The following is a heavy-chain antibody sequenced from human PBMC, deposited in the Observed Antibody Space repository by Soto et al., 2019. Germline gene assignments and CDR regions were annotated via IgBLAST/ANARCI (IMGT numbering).Heavy chain of an antibody. CDR3: THIPNYYQSDWFDP. D-gene: IGHD3-10*01. Sequence: QITLKESGPTLVKPTQTLTLTCTFSGFSLTTRGVGVGWIRQPPGKALECLALIYWDDDKRYSPSLQSRLSITSDTSKYQVVLTMTNVDPVDTATYYCTHIPNYYQSDWFDPWGQGTLVSVSS. J-gene: IGHJ5*02. CDR1: GFSLTTRGVG. CDR2: IYWDDDK. V-gene: IGHV2-5*02.